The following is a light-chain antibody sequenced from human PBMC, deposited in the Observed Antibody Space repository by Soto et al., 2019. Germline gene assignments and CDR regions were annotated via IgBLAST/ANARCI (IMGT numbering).Light chain of an antibody. J-gene: IGLJ2*01. CDR3: ASYTRTVTMI. CDR2: KVS. Sequence: QAVVTQPASVSGSPRQTITISCPGTSNDIGHYNTVSWYQQLPAKAPKVMSSKVSNRPSGISNRFSGSKSGNTAFLTISGLQAEDEADYYCASYTRTVTMIFGGGTKVTVL. V-gene: IGLV2-14*01. CDR1: SNDIGHYNT.